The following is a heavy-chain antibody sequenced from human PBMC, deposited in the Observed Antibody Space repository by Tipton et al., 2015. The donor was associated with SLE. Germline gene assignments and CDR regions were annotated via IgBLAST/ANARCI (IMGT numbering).Heavy chain of an antibody. J-gene: IGHJ6*02. CDR1: GGSISSYY. V-gene: IGHV4-59*12. CDR2: IYYSGST. Sequence: TLSLTCTVSGGSISSYYWSWIRQPPGKGLEWIGYIYYSGSTNYNPSLKSRVTISVDTSKNQFSLKLSSVTAADTAVYYCARRDPGGSSWKRMDVWGQGTTVTVSS. D-gene: IGHD2-2*01. CDR3: ARRDPGGSSWKRMDV.